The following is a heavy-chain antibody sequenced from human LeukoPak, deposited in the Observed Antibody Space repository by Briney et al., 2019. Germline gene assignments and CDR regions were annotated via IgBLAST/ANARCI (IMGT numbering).Heavy chain of an antibody. CDR1: GFTFSSYE. CDR2: ISSSGNNI. D-gene: IGHD3-16*01. V-gene: IGHV3-48*03. Sequence: PGGSLRLSCAASGFTFSSYEMNWVRQAPGKGLEWVSYISSSGNNIYYADSVKGRFTSSRDNAKNSLYLQMNSLRAEDTAVYYCARGGVMAYWGQGTLVTASS. J-gene: IGHJ4*02. CDR3: ARGGVMAY.